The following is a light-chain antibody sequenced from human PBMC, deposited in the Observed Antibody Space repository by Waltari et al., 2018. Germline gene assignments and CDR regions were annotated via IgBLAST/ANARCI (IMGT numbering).Light chain of an antibody. V-gene: IGKV3-11*01. Sequence: EVVLTQSPATLSLSPGGRATLSCRASQRVSNSLAWYRQKPGQAPSLLIYDASTRAAGIPGRFSGSGSGTDFTLTISSLEPEDFAVYYCQLRTGWPMTFGQGTRLEIK. CDR1: QRVSNS. CDR2: DAS. CDR3: QLRTGWPMT. J-gene: IGKJ5*01.